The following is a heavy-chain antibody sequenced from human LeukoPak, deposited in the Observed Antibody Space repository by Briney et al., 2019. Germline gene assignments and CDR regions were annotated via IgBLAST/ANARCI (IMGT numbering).Heavy chain of an antibody. Sequence: GGSLRLSCAASGFAFSTYAMTWVRQAPEKGLQWVSTISTSGRATYYADSVEGRFTISRDNSKNTLYLQMNSLRAEDTAVYYCAKDTRRGLYYDSSGSLDYWGQGTLVTVSS. V-gene: IGHV3-23*01. CDR2: ISTSGRAT. J-gene: IGHJ4*02. CDR3: AKDTRRGLYYDSSGSLDY. CDR1: GFAFSTYA. D-gene: IGHD3-22*01.